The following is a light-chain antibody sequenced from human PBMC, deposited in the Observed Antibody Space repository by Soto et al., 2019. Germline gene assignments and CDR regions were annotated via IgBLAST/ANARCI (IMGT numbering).Light chain of an antibody. CDR1: LLAEQY. V-gene: IGLV3-27*01. CDR2: KDS. CDR3: SSAADNNRV. J-gene: IGLJ3*02. Sequence: SYELTQPSSVSVSPGQTARITCSGGLLAEQYARWLQQKPGQAPVLVIYKDSERPSGIPERFSGSSSGTTVTLAISGAQVEDEADYYCSSAADNNRVFGGGTKLTVL.